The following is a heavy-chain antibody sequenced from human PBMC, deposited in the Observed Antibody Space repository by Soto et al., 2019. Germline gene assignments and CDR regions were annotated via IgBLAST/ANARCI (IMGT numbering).Heavy chain of an antibody. D-gene: IGHD3-3*01. Sequence: GGSLRLSCAASGFTFSNAWMSWVRQAPGKGLEWVGRIKSKTDGGTTDYAAPVKGRFTISRDDSKNTLYLQMNSLKTEDTAVYYCTTDFWSGYYPYYYYYGMDVWGPGTKVTVYS. CDR2: IKSKTDGGTT. J-gene: IGHJ6*02. CDR1: GFTFSNAW. CDR3: TTDFWSGYYPYYYYYGMDV. V-gene: IGHV3-15*01.